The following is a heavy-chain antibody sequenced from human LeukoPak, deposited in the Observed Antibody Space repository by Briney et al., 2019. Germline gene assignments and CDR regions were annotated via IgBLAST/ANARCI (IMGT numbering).Heavy chain of an antibody. CDR1: GGTFSSYA. CDR2: INTNTGNP. J-gene: IGHJ3*02. D-gene: IGHD3-22*01. V-gene: IGHV7-4-1*02. Sequence: GASVKVSCKASGGTFSSYAISWVRQAPGQGLEWMGWINTNTGNPTYAQGFTGRFVFSLDTSVSTAYLQISSLKAEDTAVYYCARGRWLLPFDAFDIWGQGTMVTVSS. CDR3: ARGRWLLPFDAFDI.